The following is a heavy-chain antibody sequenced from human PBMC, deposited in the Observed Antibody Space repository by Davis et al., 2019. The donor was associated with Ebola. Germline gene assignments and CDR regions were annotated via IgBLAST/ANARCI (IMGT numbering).Heavy chain of an antibody. CDR2: IGYSGGSS. J-gene: IGHJ4*02. Sequence: GESLKISCEASGFSLGSYAMSWVRQAPGKGLEWVSGIGYSGGSSYNAESVKDRFTISKDNSKNTLYLEMNSLRVEDTAVYYCAKDRGGLVDTGTLNQWGQGTLVTVSS. CDR1: GFSLGSYA. V-gene: IGHV3-23*01. CDR3: AKDRGGLVDTGTLNQ. D-gene: IGHD1-14*01.